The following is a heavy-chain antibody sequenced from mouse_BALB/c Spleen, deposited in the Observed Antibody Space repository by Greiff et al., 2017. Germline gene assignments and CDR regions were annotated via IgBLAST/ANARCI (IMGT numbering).Heavy chain of an antibody. D-gene: IGHD2-13*01. CDR2: INPYNGGT. Sequence: VQLQQSGPELVKPGASMKISCKASGYSFTGYTMNWVKQSHGKNLEWIGLINPYNGGTSYNQKFKGKATLTVDKSSSTAYMELLSLTAEDSAVYYCARGPTYYDDLYYAMDDWGQGTSVTVSS. CDR3: ARGPTYYDDLYYAMDD. J-gene: IGHJ4*01. CDR1: GYSFTGYT. V-gene: IGHV1-18*01.